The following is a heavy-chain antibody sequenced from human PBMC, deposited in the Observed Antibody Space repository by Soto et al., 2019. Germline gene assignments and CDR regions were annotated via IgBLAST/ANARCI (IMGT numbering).Heavy chain of an antibody. CDR2: ISYDGSNN. J-gene: IGHJ4*02. V-gene: IGHV3-30*18. CDR3: AKDTLRQTVTTLDY. D-gene: IGHD4-17*01. CDR1: GFTFSSYG. Sequence: QVQLVEPGGGVVQPGRSLRLSCAASGFTFSSYGMHWVRQAPGKGLEWVAVISYDGSNNYYADSVKGRFTISRDNSKNTLYLQINSLRAEDTAVYYCAKDTLRQTVTTLDYWGQGTLVTVSS.